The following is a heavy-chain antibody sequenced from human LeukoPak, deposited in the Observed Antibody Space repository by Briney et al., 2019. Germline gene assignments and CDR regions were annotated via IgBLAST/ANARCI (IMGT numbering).Heavy chain of an antibody. CDR1: GFTFSNYW. J-gene: IGHJ4*02. CDR2: INNDGSTT. CDR3: AKDVSSKYYYDSSGYYALFDY. Sequence: QPGGSLRLSCAASGFTFSNYWMHWVRQTPGKGLVWVSRINNDGSTTSYADSVKGRFTISRDNAKNTLYLQMNSLRAEDTAVYYCAKDVSSKYYYDSSGYYALFDYWGQGTLVTVSS. D-gene: IGHD3-22*01. V-gene: IGHV3-74*01.